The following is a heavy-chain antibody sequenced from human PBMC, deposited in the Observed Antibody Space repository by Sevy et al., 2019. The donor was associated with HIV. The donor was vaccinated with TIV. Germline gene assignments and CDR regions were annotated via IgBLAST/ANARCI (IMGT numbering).Heavy chain of an antibody. CDR1: GGTFSSYA. J-gene: IGHJ4*02. CDR3: ATEELRVLRFLEWLPDPYYFDY. Sequence: ASVKVSCKASGGTFSSYAISWVRQAPGQGLEWMGRIIPILGIANYAQKFQGRVTITADKSTSTAYMELSSLRSEDTAVYYCATEELRVLRFLEWLPDPYYFDYWGQGTLVTVSS. D-gene: IGHD3-3*01. CDR2: IIPILGIA. V-gene: IGHV1-69*04.